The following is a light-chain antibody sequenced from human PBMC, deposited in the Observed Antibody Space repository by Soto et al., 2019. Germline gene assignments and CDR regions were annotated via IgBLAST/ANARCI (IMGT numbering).Light chain of an antibody. CDR1: QSVSSN. CDR3: QQYNNWPLYT. V-gene: IGKV3-15*01. J-gene: IGKJ2*01. Sequence: EIVMTQSPATLSVSPGERATLSCRASQSVSSNLAWYQQKPGQAPRLIIYGASTRATGIPARFSGSGSGTEFTLTISSLQYEDVAVYYCQQYNNWPLYTFGQGTKLEIK. CDR2: GAS.